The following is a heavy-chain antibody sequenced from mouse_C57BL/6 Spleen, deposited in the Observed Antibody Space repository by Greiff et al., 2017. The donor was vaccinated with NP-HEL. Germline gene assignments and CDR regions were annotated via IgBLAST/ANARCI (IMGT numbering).Heavy chain of an antibody. J-gene: IGHJ2*01. CDR2: INPNNGGT. CDR1: GYTFTDYY. V-gene: IGHV1-26*01. D-gene: IGHD1-1*01. CDR3: ARYPSYYYGSSYYFDY. Sequence: VQLQQSGPELVKPGASVKISCKASGYTFTDYYMNWVKQSHGKSLEWIGDINPNNGGTSYNQKFKGKATLTVDKSSSTAYMELRSLTSEDSAVYYCARYPSYYYGSSYYFDYWGQGTTLTVSS.